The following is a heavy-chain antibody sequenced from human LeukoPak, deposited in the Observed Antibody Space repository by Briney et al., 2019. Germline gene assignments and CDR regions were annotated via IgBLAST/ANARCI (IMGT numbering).Heavy chain of an antibody. CDR1: GNTFTGYY. CDR2: INPNSGGT. Sequence: ASVKVSCKASGNTFTGYYMHWVRQAPGQGLEWMGRINPNSGGTNYAQKFQGRVTMTRDTSISTAYMELSRLRSDDTAVYYCARDTGQLDYYYYGMDVWGQGTTVTVSS. J-gene: IGHJ6*02. CDR3: ARDTGQLDYYYYGMDV. V-gene: IGHV1-2*06. D-gene: IGHD6-13*01.